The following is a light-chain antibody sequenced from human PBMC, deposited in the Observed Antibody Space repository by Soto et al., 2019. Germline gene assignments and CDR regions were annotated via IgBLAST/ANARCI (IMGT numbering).Light chain of an antibody. Sequence: DIQMTQSPSTLSASVGDRVTITCRASQSISSWLAWYQQKPGKAPKLLIHEASRLESGVPSRFSGSESGTEFTLTISGLHPEDFATDYCQQYTNFPLTFGGGTRVESK. J-gene: IGKJ4*01. CDR2: EAS. CDR1: QSISSW. CDR3: QQYTNFPLT. V-gene: IGKV1-5*01.